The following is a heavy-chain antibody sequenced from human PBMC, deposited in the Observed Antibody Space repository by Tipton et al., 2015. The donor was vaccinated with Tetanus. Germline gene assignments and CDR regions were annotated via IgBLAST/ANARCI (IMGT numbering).Heavy chain of an antibody. Sequence: TLSLTCTVSGDSLSNGDYYWSWIRQPPGKGLESIGYIYYSGSTYYNPSLKSRVTISVDTSKNQFSLRLSSVTAADTAVYYCARDHGITWGGMGYYYGMDVWSQGTTVTVSS. CDR1: GDSLSNGDYY. V-gene: IGHV4-30-4*01. J-gene: IGHJ6*02. CDR3: ARDHGITWGGMGYYYGMDV. CDR2: IYYSGST. D-gene: IGHD3-16*01.